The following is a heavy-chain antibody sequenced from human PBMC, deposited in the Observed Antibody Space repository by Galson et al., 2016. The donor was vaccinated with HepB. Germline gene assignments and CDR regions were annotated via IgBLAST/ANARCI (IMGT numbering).Heavy chain of an antibody. CDR3: ARGGRHYSGMDV. J-gene: IGHJ6*02. CDR2: TFYRSKWYN. V-gene: IGHV6-1*01. Sequence: CAISGDSVSSNSAAWTWIRQSPSGGLECLGRTFYRSKWYNEYAESVKSRITINPDTSKNQFSLQLDSVTPEDTAVYYCARGGRHYSGMDVRGQGTTVTVSS. D-gene: IGHD2-15*01. CDR1: GDSVSSNSAA.